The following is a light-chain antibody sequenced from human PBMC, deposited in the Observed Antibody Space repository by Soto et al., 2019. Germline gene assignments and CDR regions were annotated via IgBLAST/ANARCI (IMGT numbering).Light chain of an antibody. J-gene: IGKJ4*01. Sequence: DIQMTQAPSSLSASVGDRVTITCRARQDISTYLAWYQQKPGKVPKLLISAAYTLHSGALPRFSGSGSETDFTLTISGLQPEDVATYYCQKYDNAPLTFGGGTKVEIK. V-gene: IGKV1-27*01. CDR3: QKYDNAPLT. CDR1: QDISTY. CDR2: AAY.